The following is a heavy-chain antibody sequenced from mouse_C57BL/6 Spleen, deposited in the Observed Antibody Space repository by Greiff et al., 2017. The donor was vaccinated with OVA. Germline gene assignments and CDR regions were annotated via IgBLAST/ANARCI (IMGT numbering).Heavy chain of an antibody. J-gene: IGHJ2*01. CDR2: IRSKSNNYAT. D-gene: IGHD1-2*01. CDR1: GFSFNTYA. V-gene: IGHV10-1*01. CDR3: VRQGIYDYYYFDY. Sequence: EVKLMESGGGLVQPKGSLKLSCAASGFSFNTYAMNWVRQAPGKGLEWVARIRSKSNNYATYYADSEKDRFTISRDDSESMLYLQMNNLKTEDTAMYYCVRQGIYDYYYFDYWGQGTTLTVSS.